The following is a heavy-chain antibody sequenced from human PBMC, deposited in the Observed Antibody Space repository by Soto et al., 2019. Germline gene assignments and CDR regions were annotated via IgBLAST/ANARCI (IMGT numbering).Heavy chain of an antibody. Sequence: SETLSLTCTVSGGFISSYDYHWSWIRQPPGKGLEWIGYIYYTGSTYYNPSLKSRVTISVDTSKNHFSLKMSSVTDADTAVYYCARVVSGGYYYVYYFDHWGQGTLVTVSS. J-gene: IGHJ4*02. CDR3: ARVVSGGYYYVYYFDH. CDR1: GGFISSYDYH. V-gene: IGHV4-30-4*01. D-gene: IGHD3-22*01. CDR2: IYYTGST.